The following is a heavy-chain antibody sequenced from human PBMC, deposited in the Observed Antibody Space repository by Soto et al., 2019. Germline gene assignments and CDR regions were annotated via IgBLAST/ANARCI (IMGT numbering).Heavy chain of an antibody. J-gene: IGHJ4*02. Sequence: EVQLLESGGGLVQPGGTLRLSCAASGFTCSSYAMNWVRQAPGKGLEWISTINANGGSTYSADSVKGRFTISTDNSKNTLSLQMNSLRAEDTAMSYCARHPGGVNIPMDYWGQGTLVTVSS. CDR2: INANGGST. D-gene: IGHD1-26*01. CDR3: ARHPGGVNIPMDY. V-gene: IGHV3-23*01. CDR1: GFTCSSYA.